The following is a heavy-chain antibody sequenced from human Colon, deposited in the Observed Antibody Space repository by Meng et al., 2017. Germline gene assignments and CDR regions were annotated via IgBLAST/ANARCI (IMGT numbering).Heavy chain of an antibody. J-gene: IGHJ5*02. D-gene: IGHD2-15*01. CDR3: ARVQRFCTGGICSNWFDP. Sequence: VEAPGPGPGLVKPSETLSLTCTVSGGSMSGYYWNWIRQPAGKELEWIGHIYSSGRTNYNPSLKSRVTISVDSSKNQFSLNLTSVTAADTAVYFCARVQRFCTGGICSNWFDPWGQGTLVTVSS. V-gene: IGHV4-4*07. CDR2: IYSSGRT. CDR1: GGSMSGYY.